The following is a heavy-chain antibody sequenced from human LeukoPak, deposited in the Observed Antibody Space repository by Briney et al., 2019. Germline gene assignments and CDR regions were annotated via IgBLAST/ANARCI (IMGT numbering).Heavy chain of an antibody. J-gene: IGHJ4*02. Sequence: SETLSLTCTVSGGSICSSSYYWGWIRQPPGKGLEWIGSIYYSGSTYYNPSLKSRVTISVDTSKNQFSLKLSSVTAADTAVYYCARFGYSSGWYPYYFDYWGQGTLVTVSS. CDR1: GGSICSSSYY. V-gene: IGHV4-39*01. CDR3: ARFGYSSGWYPYYFDY. D-gene: IGHD6-19*01. CDR2: IYYSGST.